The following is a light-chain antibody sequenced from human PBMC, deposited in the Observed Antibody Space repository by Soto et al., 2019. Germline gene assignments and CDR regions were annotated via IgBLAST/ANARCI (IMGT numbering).Light chain of an antibody. CDR1: QSVSSNY. V-gene: IGKV3-20*01. CDR2: GIS. CDR3: EQYGSSPRT. J-gene: IGKJ1*01. Sequence: EVVLTQSPGTLSLSPGERATLSCRASQSVSSNYFAWYQQKPGQPPRLLIYGISIRATGIPDRFSASGSGTDFTLTISRLEPEDFAVYYCEQYGSSPRTFGQGTKVDIE.